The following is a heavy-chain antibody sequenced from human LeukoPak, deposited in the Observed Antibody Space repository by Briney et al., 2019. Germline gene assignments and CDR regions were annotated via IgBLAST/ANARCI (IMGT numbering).Heavy chain of an antibody. V-gene: IGHV3-7*01. D-gene: IGHD5-18*01. Sequence: GGSLRLSCAASGFTFSSYWMSWVRQAAGKGREGVADIKQEGREKYYVASVKGRFTISRDNAKNSLYLQLNSLRAEDTAVYYCARHLDTAYYFHYWGQGTLGTVSS. CDR2: IKQEGREK. CDR1: GFTFSSYW. J-gene: IGHJ4*02. CDR3: ARHLDTAYYFHY.